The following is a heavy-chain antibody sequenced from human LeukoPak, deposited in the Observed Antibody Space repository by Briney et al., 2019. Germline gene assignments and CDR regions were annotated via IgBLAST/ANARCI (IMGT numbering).Heavy chain of an antibody. D-gene: IGHD3-22*01. CDR3: ARGARITMIHI. Sequence: PSETLSLTCTASGGSISSSSYYWGWIRQPPGKGLEWIGSIYYSGSTYYNPSLKSRVTISVDASKNQFSLKLSSVTAADTAVYYCARGARITMIHIWGQGTMVTVSS. V-gene: IGHV4-39*07. CDR1: GGSISSSSYY. J-gene: IGHJ3*02. CDR2: IYYSGST.